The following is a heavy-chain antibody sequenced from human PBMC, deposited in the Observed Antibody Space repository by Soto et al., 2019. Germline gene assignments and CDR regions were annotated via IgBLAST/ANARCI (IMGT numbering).Heavy chain of an antibody. CDR1: GSTFSSYG. D-gene: IGHD6-13*01. Sequence: GGSLRLSCAASGSTFSSYGMHWVLQAPGKGLEWVAVISYDGSNKYYADSVKGRFTISRDNSKNTLYLQMNSLRAEDTAVYYCAKAGRGSSWYWFDPWGQGTLVTVSS. J-gene: IGHJ5*02. CDR2: ISYDGSNK. CDR3: AKAGRGSSWYWFDP. V-gene: IGHV3-30*18.